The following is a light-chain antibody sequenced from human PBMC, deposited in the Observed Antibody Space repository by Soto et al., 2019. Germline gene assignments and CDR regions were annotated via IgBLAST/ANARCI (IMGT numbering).Light chain of an antibody. J-gene: IGKJ1*01. CDR3: QQRT. CDR1: QSVSSY. Sequence: EIVLTQSPATLSLSPGERATLSCRASQSVSSYLAWYQQKPGQAPRLLIYDASNRATGIPARFSGSGSGTDFTLTISSLEPEDFAVYYCQQRTFGQGTNVDIK. CDR2: DAS. V-gene: IGKV3-11*01.